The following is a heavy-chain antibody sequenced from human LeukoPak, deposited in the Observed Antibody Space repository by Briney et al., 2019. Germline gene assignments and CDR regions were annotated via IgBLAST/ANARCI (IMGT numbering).Heavy chain of an antibody. V-gene: IGHV3-30*04. CDR2: MSHDGSQQ. Sequence: GALRLSCAASGFSFSDYTMHGVRQAPGKGLEWVTVMSHDGSQQYYADSVKGRFTISRDNSKNTLYLEMSSLRGEASAMYYCASAKNSAWHNFDYWGQGTLVTVSS. D-gene: IGHD6-19*01. CDR3: ASAKNSAWHNFDY. CDR1: GFSFSDYT. J-gene: IGHJ4*02.